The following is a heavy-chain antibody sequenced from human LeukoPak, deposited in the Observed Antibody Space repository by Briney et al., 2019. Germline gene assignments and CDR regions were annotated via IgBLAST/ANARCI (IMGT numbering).Heavy chain of an antibody. D-gene: IGHD6-13*01. CDR2: ISSNGGST. Sequence: GGSLRLSCAASGFTFSGYAMHWVRQAPGKGLEYVSAISSNGGSTYYANSVKGRFTISRDNSKNTLYLQMNSLRAEDTAVYYCARDSSFTDEAAAGTGDAFDIWGQGTMVTVSS. CDR1: GFTFSGYA. V-gene: IGHV3-64*01. J-gene: IGHJ3*02. CDR3: ARDSSFTDEAAAGTGDAFDI.